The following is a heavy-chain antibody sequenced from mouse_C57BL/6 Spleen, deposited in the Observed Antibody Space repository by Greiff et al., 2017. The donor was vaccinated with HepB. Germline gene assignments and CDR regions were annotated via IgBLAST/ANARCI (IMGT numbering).Heavy chain of an antibody. CDR2: ISSGSSTI. D-gene: IGHD1-1*01. CDR3: AREGVYYGSSYGFDY. Sequence: EVNVVESGGGLVKPGGSLKLSCAASGFTFSDYGMHWVRQAPEKGLEWVAYISSGSSTIYYADTVKGRFTISRDNAKNTLFLQMTSLRSEDKAMYYCAREGVYYGSSYGFDYWGQGTTLTVSS. V-gene: IGHV5-17*01. CDR1: GFTFSDYG. J-gene: IGHJ2*01.